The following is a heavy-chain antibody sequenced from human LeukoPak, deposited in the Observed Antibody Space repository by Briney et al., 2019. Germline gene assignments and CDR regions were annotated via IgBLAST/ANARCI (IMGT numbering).Heavy chain of an antibody. CDR2: IWYDGSNK. D-gene: IGHD3-22*01. Sequence: GGSLRLSCAASGFTFSSYGMHWVRQAPGKGLEWVAVIWYDGSNKYYADSVKGRFTISGDNSKNTLYLQMNSLRAEDTAVYYCAKDLMVVVTSAFDYWGQGTLVTVSS. CDR3: AKDLMVVVTSAFDY. CDR1: GFTFSSYG. J-gene: IGHJ4*02. V-gene: IGHV3-30*02.